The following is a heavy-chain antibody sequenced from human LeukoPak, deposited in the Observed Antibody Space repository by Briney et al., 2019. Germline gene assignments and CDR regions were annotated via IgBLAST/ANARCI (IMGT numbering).Heavy chain of an antibody. CDR2: INSDGSST. J-gene: IGHJ4*02. CDR1: GFTFSSYW. V-gene: IGHV3-74*01. Sequence: QSGGSLRLSCAASGFTFSSYWMHWVRQAPGKGLVWISRINSDGSSTSYAASVKGRFTISRDNAKNTLYLQMNSLRAEDTAVYYCASAVPGYSSGWYFDYWGQGTLVTVSS. D-gene: IGHD6-19*01. CDR3: ASAVPGYSSGWYFDY.